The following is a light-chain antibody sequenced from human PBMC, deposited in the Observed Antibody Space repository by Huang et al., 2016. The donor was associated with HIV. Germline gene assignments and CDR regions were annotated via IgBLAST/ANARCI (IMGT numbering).Light chain of an antibody. V-gene: IGKV3-11*01. CDR2: DTS. CDR3: QQRSKWPIT. Sequence: PGERATLSCRASQSVSNYLAWYQHKPGQAPRLFIYDTSNRATGTPARFSGSGSGTDFNLTISSRDPEDFAIYYCQQRSKWPITFGQGTRLDIK. CDR1: QSVSNY. J-gene: IGKJ5*01.